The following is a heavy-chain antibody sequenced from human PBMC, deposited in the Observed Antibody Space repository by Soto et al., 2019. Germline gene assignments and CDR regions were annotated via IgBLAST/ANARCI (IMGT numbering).Heavy chain of an antibody. CDR2: VIPIYGTP. J-gene: IGHJ3*01. CDR3: VSAGSREINRGAFDL. CDR1: RGALSSYG. V-gene: IGHV1-69*13. Sequence: SVKVSCKASRGALSSYGITWVRQAPGQGLDWMGRVIPIYGTPNYTQKFQGRLSLTVDASKSTAYLELSGLRSEDTAVYFCVSAGSREINRGAFDLWGQGTMVTV. D-gene: IGHD1-1*01.